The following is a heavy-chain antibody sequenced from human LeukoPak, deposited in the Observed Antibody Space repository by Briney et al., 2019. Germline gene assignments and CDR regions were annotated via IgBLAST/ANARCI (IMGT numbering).Heavy chain of an antibody. J-gene: IGHJ3*02. V-gene: IGHV4-59*08. CDR1: GGSIRSHY. D-gene: IGHD2-2*01. CDR2: IYYSGST. Sequence: PSETLSLTCTVSGGSIRSHYRSWIRQPPGKGLEWIGNIYYSGSTNYNPSLKSRVTISVDTSKNQFSLDLSSVTAADTAVYYCARQKCTSTSCLTKNAFDIWGQGTMVTVSS. CDR3: ARQKCTSTSCLTKNAFDI.